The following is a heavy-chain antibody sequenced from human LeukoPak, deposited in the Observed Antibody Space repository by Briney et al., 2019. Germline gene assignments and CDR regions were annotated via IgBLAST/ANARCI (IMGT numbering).Heavy chain of an antibody. CDR3: ARDGDGIVGATGDY. D-gene: IGHD1-26*01. J-gene: IGHJ4*02. Sequence: PGGSLRLSCTASGFTFNNYAMNWVRQAPGKGLEWVSYISGSSSTIYYADSVKGRFTTSRDNAKNSLYLQMNSLRDEDTAVYYCARDGDGIVGATGDYWGQGTLVTVSS. V-gene: IGHV3-48*02. CDR1: GFTFNNYA. CDR2: ISGSSSTI.